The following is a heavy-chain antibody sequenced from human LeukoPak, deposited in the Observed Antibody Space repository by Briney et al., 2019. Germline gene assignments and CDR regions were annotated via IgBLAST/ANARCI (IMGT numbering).Heavy chain of an antibody. Sequence: ASVKVSCKVSGYTLTELSMHWVRQAPGKGLEWMGGFDPEDGETTYAQKFQGRVTMTEDTSTDTAYMELSSLRSEDTAVYYCATVSDYYDSSGYSYWGQGTLATVSS. J-gene: IGHJ4*02. CDR3: ATVSDYYDSSGYSY. V-gene: IGHV1-24*01. CDR1: GYTLTELS. CDR2: FDPEDGET. D-gene: IGHD3-22*01.